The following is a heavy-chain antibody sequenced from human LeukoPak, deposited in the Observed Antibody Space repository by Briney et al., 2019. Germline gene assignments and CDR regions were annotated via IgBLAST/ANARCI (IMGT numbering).Heavy chain of an antibody. D-gene: IGHD6-13*01. CDR1: GGSISSHY. Sequence: PSETLSLTCTVSGGSISSHYWSWIRQPPGKGLEWIGYIYYSGSTNYNPSLKSRVTISVDTSKNQFSLKLSSVTAADTAVYYCARGGVLQQLATVWGQGTLVTVSS. J-gene: IGHJ4*02. CDR3: ARGGVLQQLATV. V-gene: IGHV4-59*11. CDR2: IYYSGST.